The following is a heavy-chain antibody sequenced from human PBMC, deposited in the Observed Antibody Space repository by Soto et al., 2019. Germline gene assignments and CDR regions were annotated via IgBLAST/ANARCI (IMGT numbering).Heavy chain of an antibody. D-gene: IGHD4-4*01. V-gene: IGHV2-5*01. CDR2: IYWSGNK. J-gene: IGHJ1*01. CDR1: GFWLSTGGVA. CDR3: AHMTSTMTTGYFQH. Sequence: QITLKESGPTLVKPTETLTLTCTFSGFWLSTGGVAVGWFRQPPGQALEWLALIYWSGNKRYRPSLQKTITITKDTSKNHVVLTMTNVDRVDTATYYCAHMTSTMTTGYFQHWGQGTLVTVSS.